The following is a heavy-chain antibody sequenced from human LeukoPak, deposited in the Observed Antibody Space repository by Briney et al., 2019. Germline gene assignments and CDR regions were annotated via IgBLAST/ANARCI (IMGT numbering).Heavy chain of an antibody. V-gene: IGHV3-7*01. CDR1: GFTIGSYW. J-gene: IGHJ3*01. CDR3: ARAGYYGDDAFDL. D-gene: IGHD2/OR15-2a*01. Sequence: PGGSLRLSCAGSGFTIGSYWMSWVRQATGKGLEWVANIRQDGSEKYYVDSVKGRLTISRDNAKNSLYLQMNSLRAEDTGIYYCARAGYYGDDAFDLWGQGTMVTVSS. CDR2: IRQDGSEK.